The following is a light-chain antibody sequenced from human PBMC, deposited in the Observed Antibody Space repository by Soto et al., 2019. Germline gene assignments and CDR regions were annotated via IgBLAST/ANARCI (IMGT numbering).Light chain of an antibody. Sequence: DIQMTQSPSTLSASVGDRVTITCRASQSIDGWLAWYQQKTGQAPELLVSKASSLESGVPSRFSGSGSGTEFTLTISRLQHDYFATYFCQHCHSSPWTFGQGTKVAIK. J-gene: IGKJ1*01. CDR2: KAS. CDR3: QHCHSSPWT. V-gene: IGKV1-5*03. CDR1: QSIDGW.